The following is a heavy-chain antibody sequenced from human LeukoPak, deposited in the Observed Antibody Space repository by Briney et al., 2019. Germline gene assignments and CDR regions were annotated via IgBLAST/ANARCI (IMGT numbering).Heavy chain of an antibody. D-gene: IGHD3-10*01. V-gene: IGHV4-59*01. CDR1: GGSISSYY. CDR2: IYYSGRT. J-gene: IGHJ5*02. Sequence: SETLSLTCTVSGGSISSYYWSWIRQPPGKGLEWIGYIYYSGRTNYNPSLKSRVTISVDTSKNQFSLKLSSVTAADTAVYYCARGPDGSGIDPWGQGTLVTVSS. CDR3: ARGPDGSGIDP.